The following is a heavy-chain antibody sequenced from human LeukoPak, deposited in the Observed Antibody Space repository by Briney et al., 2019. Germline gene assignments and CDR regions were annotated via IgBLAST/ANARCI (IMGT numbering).Heavy chain of an antibody. Sequence: GGSLRLSCAASGFTFSSYAMSWVRQAPGKGLEWVSYISSSGSTIYYADSVKGRFTISRDNAKNSLYLQMNSLRAEDTAVYYCARDKGRGWLYAFDIWGQGTMVTVSS. CDR2: ISSSGSTI. J-gene: IGHJ3*02. CDR3: ARDKGRGWLYAFDI. CDR1: GFTFSSYA. V-gene: IGHV3-48*04. D-gene: IGHD6-19*01.